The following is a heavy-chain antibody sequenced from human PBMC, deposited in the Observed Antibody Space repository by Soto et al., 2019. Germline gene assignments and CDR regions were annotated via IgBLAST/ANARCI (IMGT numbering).Heavy chain of an antibody. CDR1: GDSVSSNTTT. CDR3: TRGGYNWFDP. Sequence: TRSLTCAISGDSVSSNTTTWNWIRQSPSRGLEWLGRTYYRSKWYNDYAVSVKSRITINPDTSKNQFSLQLNSVTPEDTAIYYCTRGGYNWFDPWGQGTMVTVSS. CDR2: TYYRSKWYN. V-gene: IGHV6-1*01. J-gene: IGHJ5*02.